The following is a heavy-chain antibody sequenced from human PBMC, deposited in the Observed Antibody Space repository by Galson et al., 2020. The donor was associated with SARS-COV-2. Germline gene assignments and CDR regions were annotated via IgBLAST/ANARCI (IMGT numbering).Heavy chain of an antibody. CDR3: ARHPGVLWFGELLPDRFDP. Sequence: ASETLSLTCTVSGGSISSSSYYWGWIRQPPGKGLEWIGSIYYSGSTYYNPSLKSRVTISVDTSKNQFSLKLSSVTAADTAVYYCARHPGVLWFGELLPDRFDPWGQGTHVIVSS. CDR1: GGSISSSSYY. CDR2: IYYSGST. V-gene: IGHV4-39*01. D-gene: IGHD3-10*01. J-gene: IGHJ5*02.